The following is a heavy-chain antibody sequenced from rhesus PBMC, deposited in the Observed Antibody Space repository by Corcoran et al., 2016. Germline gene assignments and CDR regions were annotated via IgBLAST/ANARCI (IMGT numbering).Heavy chain of an antibody. V-gene: IGHV3-134*01. D-gene: IGHD2-2*01. CDR2: FGWNSDTI. CDR1: GFKFDDFD. J-gene: IGHJ1*01. Sequence: EVQLVESGGALAQPGGSLRLSCAASGFKFDDFDMSWVRPPPGKGLELGCRFGWNSDTIYYADSVKGRFTISRDNAKNSLFLQMDRLRAEDTAVYYCTRDGEYCTGTTCYAKEYFEFWGQGALVTVSS. CDR3: TRDGEYCTGTTCYAKEYFEF.